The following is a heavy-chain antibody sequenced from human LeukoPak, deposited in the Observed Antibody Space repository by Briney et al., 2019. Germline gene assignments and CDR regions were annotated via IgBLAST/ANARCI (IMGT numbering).Heavy chain of an antibody. V-gene: IGHV4-61*02. J-gene: IGHJ4*02. Sequence: SETLSLTCTVSGGSISSGNYYWSWIRQPAGKGLEWIGRMSTSGSTNYNPSLKSRVTVSVDTSKNQFSLKLSSVTAADTAVYYCARDNSYGVFDYWGQGTLVTVSS. CDR2: MSTSGST. CDR3: ARDNSYGVFDY. CDR1: GGSISSGNYY. D-gene: IGHD5-18*01.